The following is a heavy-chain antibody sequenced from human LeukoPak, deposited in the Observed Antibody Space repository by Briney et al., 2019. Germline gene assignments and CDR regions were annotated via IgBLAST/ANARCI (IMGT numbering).Heavy chain of an antibody. CDR2: IIPILGIA. Sequence: ASVKVPCKASGYTFTSYYMHWVRQAPGQGLEWMGRIIPILGIANYAQKFQGRVTITADKSTSTAYMELSSLRSEDTAVYYCARVFSGYDYSLADWGQGTLVTVSS. D-gene: IGHD5-12*01. J-gene: IGHJ4*02. CDR3: ARVFSGYDYSLAD. V-gene: IGHV1-69*04. CDR1: GYTFTSYY.